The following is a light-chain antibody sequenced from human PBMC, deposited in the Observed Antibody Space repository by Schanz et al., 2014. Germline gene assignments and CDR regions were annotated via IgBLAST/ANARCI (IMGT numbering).Light chain of an antibody. J-gene: IGLJ1*01. V-gene: IGLV2-8*01. CDR1: SSDVGDYNY. CDR3: CSYADSGTRYL. Sequence: QSALTQPPSASGSPGQSVTISCTGTSSDVGDYNYVSWYQQHPGKAPKLMIYEVSKRPSGVPDRFSGSKSGNTASLTVSGLQAEDEADYYCCSYADSGTRYLFGTGTKLTV. CDR2: EVS.